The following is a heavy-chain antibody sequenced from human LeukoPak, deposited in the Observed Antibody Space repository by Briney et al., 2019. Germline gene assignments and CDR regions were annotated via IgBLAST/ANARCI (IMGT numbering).Heavy chain of an antibody. D-gene: IGHD3-22*01. J-gene: IGHJ5*02. CDR1: GYSISSGYY. Sequence: SETLSLTCTVSGYSISSGYYWGWIRQPPGKGLEWIGSIYHSGSTYYNPSLKSRVTISVDTSKNQFSLKLSSVTAADTAVYYCARDSYYYDSSGYYYGDNWFDPWGQGTLVTVSS. V-gene: IGHV4-38-2*02. CDR2: IYHSGST. CDR3: ARDSYYYDSSGYYYGDNWFDP.